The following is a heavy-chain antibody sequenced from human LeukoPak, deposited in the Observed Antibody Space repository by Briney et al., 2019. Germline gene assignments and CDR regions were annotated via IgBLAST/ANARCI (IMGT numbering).Heavy chain of an antibody. CDR2: IKSKTDGGTT. CDR3: TTNYYDSSGFYYYYYMDV. Sequence: GGSLRLSCAASGFTFTNAWMSWVRQAPGKGLEWVGRIKSKTDGGTTDYAAPVKGRFTISRDDSKNTLYLQMNSLKTEDTAVYYCTTNYYDSSGFYYYYYMDVWGKGTTVTVSS. D-gene: IGHD3-22*01. CDR1: GFTFTNAW. V-gene: IGHV3-15*01. J-gene: IGHJ6*03.